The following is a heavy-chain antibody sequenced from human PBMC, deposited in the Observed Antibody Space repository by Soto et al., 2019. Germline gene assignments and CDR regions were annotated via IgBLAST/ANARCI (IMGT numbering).Heavy chain of an antibody. CDR1: GGSISSSSYY. CDR3: ATMGTPATGLYYFDY. V-gene: IGHV4-39*01. D-gene: IGHD5-18*01. CDR2: IYYSGST. J-gene: IGHJ4*02. Sequence: PSETLSLTCTVSGGSISSSSYYWGSIRQPPVKGLEWIGSIYYSGSTYYNPSLMSRVTISVDTSKNQFSLKLSSVTAADTAVYYCATMGTPATGLYYFDYWGQGTLVT.